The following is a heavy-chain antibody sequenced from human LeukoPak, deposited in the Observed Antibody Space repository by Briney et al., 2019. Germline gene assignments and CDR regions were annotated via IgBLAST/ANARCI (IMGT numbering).Heavy chain of an antibody. CDR3: TRSIIGINDH. J-gene: IGHJ5*02. V-gene: IGHV3-74*01. CDR1: GFTFSIHW. D-gene: IGHD3-16*02. CDR2: INTDVMAT. Sequence: GGSLRLSCAAPGFTFSIHWMHWVRHGPGKGLVWVSRINTDVMATNYADSEKGRFTISRDTAQNTLYLQKYTPNAEETAVYYCTRSIIGINDHWGQGTLVTVSS.